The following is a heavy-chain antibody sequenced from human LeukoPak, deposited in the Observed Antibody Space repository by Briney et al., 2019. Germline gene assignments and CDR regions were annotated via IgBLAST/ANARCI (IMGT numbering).Heavy chain of an antibody. D-gene: IGHD3-22*01. CDR3: AKDSGYYDSSGYLVDLDAFDI. Sequence: GRSLRLSCAASGFTFSSYAMHWVRQAPGKGLEWVAVISYDGSNKYYADSVKGRFTISRDNSKNTLYLQMNSLRAEDTAVYYCAKDSGYYDSSGYLVDLDAFDIWGQGTMVTVSS. J-gene: IGHJ3*02. CDR1: GFTFSSYA. V-gene: IGHV3-30-3*01. CDR2: ISYDGSNK.